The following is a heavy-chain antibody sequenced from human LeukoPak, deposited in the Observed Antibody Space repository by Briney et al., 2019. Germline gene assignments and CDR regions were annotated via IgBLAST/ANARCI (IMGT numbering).Heavy chain of an antibody. J-gene: IGHJ3*02. D-gene: IGHD2-2*02. CDR3: ARGGCSSTSCYTDDAFDI. CDR2: INPSGGST. V-gene: IGHV1-46*01. Sequence: GASVKVSCKASGYTFTSYYMHWVRQAPGQGLEWMGIINPSGGSTSYAQKFQGRVTITADESTSTAYMELSSLRSEDTAVYYCARGGCSSTSCYTDDAFDIWGQGTMVTVSS. CDR1: GYTFTSYY.